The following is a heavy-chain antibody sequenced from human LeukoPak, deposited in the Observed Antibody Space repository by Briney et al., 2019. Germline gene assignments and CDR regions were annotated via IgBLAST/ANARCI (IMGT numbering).Heavy chain of an antibody. Sequence: SETLSLTCTVSGGSISSHYWSWIRQPPGKGLEWIGYIYYSGSTNYNPSLKSRVTISVDTSKNQFSLKLSSVTAADTAVYYCARHKGGYGDYYYYMDVWGKGTTVTVPS. CDR3: ARHKGGYGDYYYYMDV. J-gene: IGHJ6*03. CDR1: GGSISSHY. V-gene: IGHV4-59*11. CDR2: IYYSGST. D-gene: IGHD4-17*01.